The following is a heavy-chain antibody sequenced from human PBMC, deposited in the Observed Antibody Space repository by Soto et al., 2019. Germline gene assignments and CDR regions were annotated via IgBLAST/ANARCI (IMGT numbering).Heavy chain of an antibody. CDR3: AGEKDCTSASCYRGHFDY. V-gene: IGHV3-33*01. J-gene: IGHJ4*02. CDR2: IWYDGSNK. Sequence: GGSLRLSCATSGFTFSSYAMHWVRQAPGKGLEWVAAIWYDGSNKYYADSVKGRFTISKDNSENTLYLQMNSLRAEDTAVYYCAGEKDCTSASCYRGHFDYWGQGALVTVSS. D-gene: IGHD2-2*01. CDR1: GFTFSSYA.